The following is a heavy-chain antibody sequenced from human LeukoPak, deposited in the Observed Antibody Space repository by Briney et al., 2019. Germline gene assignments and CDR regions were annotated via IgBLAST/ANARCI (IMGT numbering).Heavy chain of an antibody. CDR1: GFTFSSYS. CDR3: ARDLFDDYALDY. J-gene: IGHJ4*02. D-gene: IGHD3-16*01. Sequence: SGGSLRLSCAASGFTFSSYSMSWVRQAPGKGREWVSSISSSSTIIYYADSVKGRFTISRDNAKNSLVLQMNSLRAEDTAVYYCARDLFDDYALDYWGQGTLVTVSS. V-gene: IGHV3-21*01. CDR2: ISSSSTII.